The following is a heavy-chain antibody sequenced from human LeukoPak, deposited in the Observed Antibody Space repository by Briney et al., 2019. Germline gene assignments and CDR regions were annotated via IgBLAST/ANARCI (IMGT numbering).Heavy chain of an antibody. Sequence: PSETLSLTCAVYGGSFSGYYGSWIRQPPGKGLEWIGEINHSGSTNYNPSLKSRVTISVDTSKEQFSLKLSSVTAADTALYYCARVTAAGTADDAVDIWGQGTMVTVSS. V-gene: IGHV4-34*01. CDR1: GGSFSGYY. D-gene: IGHD6-13*01. CDR2: INHSGST. CDR3: ARVTAAGTADDAVDI. J-gene: IGHJ3*02.